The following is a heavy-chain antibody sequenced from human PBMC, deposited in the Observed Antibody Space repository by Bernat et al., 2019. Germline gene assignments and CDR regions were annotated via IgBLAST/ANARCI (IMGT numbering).Heavy chain of an antibody. J-gene: IGHJ6*03. CDR3: ARESYEATVTHDYYYYYMDV. D-gene: IGHD4-17*01. CDR2: IYSGGST. CDR1: GFTVSSNY. Sequence: EVQLVESGGGLVQPGGSLRLSCAASGFTVSSNYMSWVRQAPGKGLEWVSVIYSGGSTYYADSVKGRFTISRDNSKNTLYLQMNSLRAEDTAVYYCARESYEATVTHDYYYYYMDVWGKGTTVTVSS. V-gene: IGHV3-66*01.